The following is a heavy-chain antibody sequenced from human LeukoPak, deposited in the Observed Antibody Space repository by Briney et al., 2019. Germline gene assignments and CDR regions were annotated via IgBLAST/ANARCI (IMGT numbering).Heavy chain of an antibody. V-gene: IGHV3-48*03. CDR2: ISSSGSAI. CDR1: GFTFSSYE. J-gene: IGHJ4*02. D-gene: IGHD3-22*01. Sequence: GGSLRLSCAASGFTFSSYEMNWVRQAPGKGLEWVSFISSSGSAIHYADFVRGRFTISRDNAKNSLYLQMSRLRAEDTAVYYCAREKLSFFDSSGYFDYWGQGTLVTVSS. CDR3: AREKLSFFDSSGYFDY.